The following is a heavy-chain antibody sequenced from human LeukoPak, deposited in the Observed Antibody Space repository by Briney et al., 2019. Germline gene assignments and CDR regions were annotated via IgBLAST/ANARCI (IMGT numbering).Heavy chain of an antibody. CDR1: GGSISSGDYY. D-gene: IGHD4-17*01. CDR2: TYYSGST. Sequence: SETLSLTCTVSGGSISSGDYYWSWIRQPPGKGLEWIGYTYYSGSTYYNPSLKSRVTISVDTSKNQFSLKLSSVTAADTAVYYCARDRDYGDYDGPYYYYGMDVWGQGTTVTVSS. V-gene: IGHV4-30-4*01. CDR3: ARDRDYGDYDGPYYYYGMDV. J-gene: IGHJ6*02.